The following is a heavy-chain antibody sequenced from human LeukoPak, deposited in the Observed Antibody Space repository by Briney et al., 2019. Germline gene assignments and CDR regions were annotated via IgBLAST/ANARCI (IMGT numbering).Heavy chain of an antibody. CDR2: IYYSGST. V-gene: IGHV4-59*01. Sequence: SETLSLTCTVSGGSISSYYWSWIRQPPGKGLEWIGYIYYSGSTNYNPSLKSRVTISVDTSKNQFSLKLSSVTAADTAVYYCARGFKSSTAVTTRIYYYYYGMDVWGQGTTVTVSS. J-gene: IGHJ6*02. D-gene: IGHD4-17*01. CDR1: GGSISSYY. CDR3: ARGFKSSTAVTTRIYYYYYGMDV.